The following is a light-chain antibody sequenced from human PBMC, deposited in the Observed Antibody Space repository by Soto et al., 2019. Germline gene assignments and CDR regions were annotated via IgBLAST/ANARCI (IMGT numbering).Light chain of an antibody. J-gene: IGKJ1*01. CDR2: DAS. V-gene: IGKV3-11*01. CDR1: QSVSSY. CDR3: QQRSNWPPPMT. Sequence: EIVLTQSPATLSLSPGERATLSCRASQSVSSYLAWYQQKPGQAPRLLIYDASNRATGIPARFSGSGSGTDFTLTISSLEPEDFAVYYCQQRSNWPPPMTFGQGTKVDIK.